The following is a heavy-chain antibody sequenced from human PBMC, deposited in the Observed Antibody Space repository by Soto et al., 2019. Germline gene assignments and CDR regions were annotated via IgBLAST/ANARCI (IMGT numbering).Heavy chain of an antibody. CDR2: IYYSGST. J-gene: IGHJ4*02. D-gene: IGHD3-22*01. CDR3: ARVSLPARYYDSSGYSRGEFDY. V-gene: IGHV4-31*03. CDR1: GGSISSGGYY. Sequence: QVQLQESGPGLVKPSQTLSLTCTVSGGSISSGGYYWSWIRQHPGKGLEWIGYIYYSGSTYYNPSLKSRVTISVDTSKNQFSLKLSSVTAADTAVYYCARVSLPARYYDSSGYSRGEFDYWGQGTLVTVSS.